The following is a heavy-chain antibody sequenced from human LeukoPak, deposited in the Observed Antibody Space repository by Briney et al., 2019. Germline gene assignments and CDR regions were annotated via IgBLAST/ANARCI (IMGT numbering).Heavy chain of an antibody. CDR3: AKDLGYCSGGSCYSPFDY. CDR2: IRYDGSNK. D-gene: IGHD2-15*01. Sequence: PGGSLRLSCAASGFTFSSYGMHWVRQAPGKGLEWVAFIRYDGSNKYYADSVKGRFTISRDNSKNTLYLQMSSLRAEDTAVYYCAKDLGYCSGGSCYSPFDYWGQGTLVTVSS. V-gene: IGHV3-30*02. J-gene: IGHJ4*02. CDR1: GFTFSSYG.